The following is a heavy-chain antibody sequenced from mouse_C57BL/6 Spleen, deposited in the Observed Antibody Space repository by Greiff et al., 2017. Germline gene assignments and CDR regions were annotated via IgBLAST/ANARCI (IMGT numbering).Heavy chain of an antibody. V-gene: IGHV1-55*01. D-gene: IGHD2-3*01. CDR3: ARGSQNGYYGAMDY. CDR1: GYTFTSYW. Sequence: VKLQQPGAELVKPGASVKMSCKASGYTFTSYWITLVKQRPGQGREWLGDIYPGSGSTNYNEKFKSKATLTVDTSSSTAYMQLSSLTSEDSAVYYCARGSQNGYYGAMDYWGQGTSVTVSS. J-gene: IGHJ4*01. CDR2: IYPGSGST.